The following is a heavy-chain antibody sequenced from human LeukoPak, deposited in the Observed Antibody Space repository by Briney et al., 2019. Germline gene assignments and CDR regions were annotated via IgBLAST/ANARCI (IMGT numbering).Heavy chain of an antibody. Sequence: GGSLRLSCAASGLTSSSYWMSWVRQAPGKGLEWVANIKQDGSEKYYVDSVKGRFTISRDNAKNSLYLQMNSLRAEDTAVYYCARGFDSSAYYRSPIDYWGQGTLVTVSS. CDR2: IKQDGSEK. CDR3: ARGFDSSAYYRSPIDY. V-gene: IGHV3-7*01. CDR1: GLTSSSYW. J-gene: IGHJ4*02. D-gene: IGHD3-22*01.